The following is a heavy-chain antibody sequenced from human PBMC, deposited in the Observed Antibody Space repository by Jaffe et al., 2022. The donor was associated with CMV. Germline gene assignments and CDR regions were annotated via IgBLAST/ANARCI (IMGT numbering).Heavy chain of an antibody. J-gene: IGHJ6*03. CDR2: IRKSGDYT. CDR3: ARDEWELGTDV. V-gene: IGHV3-11*06. Sequence: QVQLVESGGDLVKPGGSLRLSCAASGFTFSDYYMSWFRQAPGKGLEWVSYIRKSGDYTNYADSVKGRFTISRDNAKNLMYLQMNSLRVEDTAVYYCARDEWELGTDVWGKGTTVTVS. D-gene: IGHD1-26*01. CDR1: GFTFSDYY.